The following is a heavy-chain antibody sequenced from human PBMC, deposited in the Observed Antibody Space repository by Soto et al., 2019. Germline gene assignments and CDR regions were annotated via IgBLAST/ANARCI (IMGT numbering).Heavy chain of an antibody. CDR2: ISSNGVGT. V-gene: IGHV3-64*01. CDR3: ARRARPDSYYMDV. D-gene: IGHD6-6*01. J-gene: IGHJ6*03. Sequence: GGSLRLSCAASGFSFSNYWIHWVRQAPGKGLEYVSGISSNGVGTYYANSVQGRFTISRDNSKNTVYLQMGSLRPEDMAVYYCARRARPDSYYMDVWGKGTTVTVSS. CDR1: GFSFSNYW.